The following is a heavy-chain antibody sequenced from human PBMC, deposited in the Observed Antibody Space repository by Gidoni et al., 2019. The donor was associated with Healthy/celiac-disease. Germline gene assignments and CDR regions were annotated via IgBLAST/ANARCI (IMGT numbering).Heavy chain of an antibody. J-gene: IGHJ4*02. CDR3: TRPGYGSGREASTFNDY. V-gene: IGHV3-73*01. CDR2: IRSKANSYAT. Sequence: EVQLVESGGGLVQPGGSLKLSCAASGFTFCGSAMPWVRQASGKGLEWVGRIRSKANSYATAYAASVKGRFTISRDDSKNTAYLQMNSLKTEDTAVYYCTRPGYGSGREASTFNDYWGQGTLVTVSS. D-gene: IGHD3-10*01. CDR1: GFTFCGSA.